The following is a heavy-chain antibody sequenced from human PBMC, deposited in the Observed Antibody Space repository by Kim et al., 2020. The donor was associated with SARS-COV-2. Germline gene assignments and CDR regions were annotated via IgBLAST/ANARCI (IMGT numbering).Heavy chain of an antibody. V-gene: IGHV7-4-1*02. Sequence: ASVKVSCKASGYTFTSYAMNWVRQAPGQGLEWMGWINTNTGNPTYAQGFTGRFVFSLDTSVSTAYLQISSLKAEDTAVYYCASLNTAMVPYYYYYGMDVWGQGTTVTVSS. CDR2: INTNTGNP. CDR1: GYTFTSYA. D-gene: IGHD5-18*01. CDR3: ASLNTAMVPYYYYYGMDV. J-gene: IGHJ6*02.